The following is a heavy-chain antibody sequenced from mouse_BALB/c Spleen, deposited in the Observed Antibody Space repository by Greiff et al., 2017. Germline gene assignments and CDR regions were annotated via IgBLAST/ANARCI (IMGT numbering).Heavy chain of an antibody. CDR3: ARALL. J-gene: IGHJ4*01. V-gene: IGHV5-6-3*01. CDR1: GFTFSSYG. CDR2: INSNGGST. Sequence: EVKLVESGGGLVQPGGSLKLSCAASGFTFSSYGMSWVRQTPDKRLELVATINSNGGSTYYPDSVKGRFTISRDNAKNTLYLQMSSLKSEDTAMYYCARALLWGQGTSVTVSS. D-gene: IGHD2-1*01.